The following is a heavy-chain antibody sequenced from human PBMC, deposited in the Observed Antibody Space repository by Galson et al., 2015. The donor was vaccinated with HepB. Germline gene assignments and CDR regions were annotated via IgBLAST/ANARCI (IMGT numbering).Heavy chain of an antibody. CDR3: ARGQGYTAY. CDR2: INTNTGNP. J-gene: IGHJ4*02. V-gene: IGHV7-4-1*02. CDR1: GYTFSDYT. Sequence: SVKVSCKASGYTFSDYTMNWVRQAPGQGLEWMGWINTNTGNPTYAQGLTGRFVFSMDSSDNTSYLQISSLKAEDTAVYYCARGQGYTAYWGQGTLVTVSS. D-gene: IGHD5-24*01.